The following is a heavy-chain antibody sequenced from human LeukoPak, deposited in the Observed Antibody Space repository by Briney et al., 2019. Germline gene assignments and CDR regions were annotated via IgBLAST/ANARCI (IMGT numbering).Heavy chain of an antibody. J-gene: IGHJ4*02. CDR2: IYHSGST. CDR3: ARVTGYMIEDYFDY. CDR1: GYSISSGYY. Sequence: SETLSLTCTVSGYSISSGYYWGWIRQPPGKGLEWIGSIYHSGSTYYNPSLKSRVTISVDTSKNQFSLKLGSVTAADTAVYYCARVTGYMIEDYFDYWGQGTLVTVSS. D-gene: IGHD3-22*01. V-gene: IGHV4-38-2*02.